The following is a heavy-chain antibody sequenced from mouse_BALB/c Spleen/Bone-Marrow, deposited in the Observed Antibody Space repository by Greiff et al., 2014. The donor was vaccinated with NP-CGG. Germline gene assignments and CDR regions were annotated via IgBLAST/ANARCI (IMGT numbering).Heavy chain of an antibody. CDR3: AKRGSIYDGYLDY. Sequence: DVMLEESGPDLVKPSQSLSLTCTVTGYSITSGYSWHWIRQFPGNKLEWMGYIQYSGSTNYNPSLKSRISITRDTSKNQFFLQLNSVTTENTATYSRAKRGSIYDGYLDYWGQGTTLTVSS. CDR1: GYSITSGYS. D-gene: IGHD2-3*01. V-gene: IGHV3-1*02. J-gene: IGHJ2*01. CDR2: IQYSGST.